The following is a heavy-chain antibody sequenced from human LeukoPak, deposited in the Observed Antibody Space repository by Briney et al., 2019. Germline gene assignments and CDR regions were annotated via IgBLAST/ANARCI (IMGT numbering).Heavy chain of an antibody. CDR2: ISAYNGNT. CDR3: ARVPVVAAGTSA. Sequence: GASVKVSCKASGYTFTSYGISWVRQAPGQGLEWMGRISAYNGNTNYAQKFQGRVTMTRDTSISTAYMELSRLRSDDTAVYYCARVPVVAAGTSAWGQGILVTVSS. V-gene: IGHV1-18*01. CDR1: GYTFTSYG. J-gene: IGHJ5*02. D-gene: IGHD2-15*01.